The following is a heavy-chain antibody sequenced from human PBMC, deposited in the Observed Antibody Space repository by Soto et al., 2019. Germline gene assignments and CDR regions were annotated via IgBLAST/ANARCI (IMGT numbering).Heavy chain of an antibody. D-gene: IGHD3-9*01. Sequence: RLSCAASGFTFSSYAMRWVRQAPGKGLEWVSAISGSGGSTYYADSVKGRFTISRDNSKNTLYLQMDSLRAEDTAVYYCATPFDWLPHNTFDYWGQGTLVTVSS. J-gene: IGHJ4*02. CDR3: ATPFDWLPHNTFDY. CDR1: GFTFSSYA. CDR2: ISGSGGST. V-gene: IGHV3-23*01.